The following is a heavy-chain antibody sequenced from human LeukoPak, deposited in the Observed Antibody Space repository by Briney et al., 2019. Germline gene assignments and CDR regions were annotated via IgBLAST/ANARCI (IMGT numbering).Heavy chain of an antibody. V-gene: IGHV1-18*01. J-gene: IGHJ4*02. Sequence: ASVKVSCKASGYTFTSYGISWVRQAPGQGLEWMGWISAYNGNTNYAQKLQGRVTMTTDTSTSTAYMELRSLRSDDTAVYYCARGHTYYYDSSGLDHFDYWGQGTLVTVSS. D-gene: IGHD3-22*01. CDR3: ARGHTYYYDSSGLDHFDY. CDR1: GYTFTSYG. CDR2: ISAYNGNT.